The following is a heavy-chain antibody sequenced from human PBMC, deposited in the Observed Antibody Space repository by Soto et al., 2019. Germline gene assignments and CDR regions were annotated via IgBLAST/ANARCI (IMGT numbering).Heavy chain of an antibody. CDR2: IYQSGTT. V-gene: IGHV4-30-2*01. Sequence: PSETLSLTCTVSGVSISSGGYSWNWIRQPPGKGLEWIGNIYQSGTTDYNPSLKSRVTISVDSSKNQFSLKLSSVTAADTAVYYCARDNRSGYYFDYWGQGTLVTVSS. CDR3: ARDNRSGYYFDY. D-gene: IGHD3-22*01. CDR1: GVSISSGGYS. J-gene: IGHJ4*02.